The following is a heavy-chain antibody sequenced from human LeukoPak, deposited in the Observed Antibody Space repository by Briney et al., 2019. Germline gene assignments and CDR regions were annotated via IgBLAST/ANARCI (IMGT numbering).Heavy chain of an antibody. V-gene: IGHV1-18*01. CDR1: GYTFTSYG. CDR3: ARGPSYYYMDV. CDR2: ISTYNGNT. J-gene: IGHJ6*03. Sequence: ASVKVSCKASGYTFTSYGISWVRQAPGQGLEWMGWISTYNGNTNYAQKLQGRVTMTRNTSINTAYMELSSLRSEDTAVYYCARGPSYYYMDVWGKGTTVTISS.